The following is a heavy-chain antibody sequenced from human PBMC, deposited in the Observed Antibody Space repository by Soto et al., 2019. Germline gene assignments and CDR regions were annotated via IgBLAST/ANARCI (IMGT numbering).Heavy chain of an antibody. V-gene: IGHV4-31*03. D-gene: IGHD1-26*01. CDR1: GGSISSGGYY. J-gene: IGHJ3*02. Sequence: QVQLQESGPGLVKPSQTLSLTCTVSGGSISSGGYYWSWIRQHPGKGLEWIGYIYYSGSTYYNPSLKGRVTITVNTSKDQFSLELRSLAAADPGVDYCARERMGFVAHPRYSWGPRQNDAFDIWGQGAMV. CDR2: IYYSGST. CDR3: ARERMGFVAHPRYSWGPRQNDAFDI.